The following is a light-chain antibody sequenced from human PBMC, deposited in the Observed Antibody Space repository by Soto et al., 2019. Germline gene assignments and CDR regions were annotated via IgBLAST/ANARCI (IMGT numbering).Light chain of an antibody. V-gene: IGKV1-27*01. CDR2: PAS. J-gene: IGKJ1*01. Sequence: DIQMTQSPSSLSASVGDRVTITCRASQGISNYLAWYQQKPGKVPKLLIYPASTLQSGVPPRFSGSGSGTDFTLTISSLQPEDVAAYYCPRDKSAPRTFGQGTKVEIK. CDR1: QGISNY. CDR3: PRDKSAPRT.